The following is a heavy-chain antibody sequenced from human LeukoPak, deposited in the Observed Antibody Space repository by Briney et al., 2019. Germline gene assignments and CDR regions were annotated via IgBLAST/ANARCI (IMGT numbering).Heavy chain of an antibody. J-gene: IGHJ6*02. CDR3: ARSIGLTGGGVDV. CDR2: ITDSGNTI. CDR1: GFTFSDYN. Sequence: GRSLRLSCAASGFTFSDYNMNWVRQAPGKGLEWVSYITDSGNTIHYADSVKGRFTISRDNAKNSLYLQMNSLRAEDTAVYYCARSIGLTGGGVDVWGQGTTVTVSS. D-gene: IGHD3-9*01. V-gene: IGHV3-11*01.